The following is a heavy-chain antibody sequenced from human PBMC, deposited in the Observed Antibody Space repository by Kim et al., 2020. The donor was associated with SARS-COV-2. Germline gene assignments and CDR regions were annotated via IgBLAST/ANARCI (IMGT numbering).Heavy chain of an antibody. CDR1: GFTFSSYA. V-gene: IGHV3-23*01. CDR2: ISGSGGST. D-gene: IGHD2-15*01. CDR3: AKDLIPRYCSGGSCYSYYYYGMDV. J-gene: IGHJ6*02. Sequence: GGSLRLSCAASGFTFSSYAMSWVRQAPGKGLEWVSAISGSGGSTYYADSVKGRFTISRDNSKNTLYLQMNSLRAEDTAVYYCAKDLIPRYCSGGSCYSYYYYGMDVWGQGTTVTVSS.